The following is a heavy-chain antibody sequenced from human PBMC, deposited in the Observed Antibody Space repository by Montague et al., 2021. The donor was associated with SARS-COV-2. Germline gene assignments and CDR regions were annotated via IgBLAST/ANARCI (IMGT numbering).Heavy chain of an antibody. CDR3: VRGWGSWFH. CDR1: DASISTSSY. J-gene: IGHJ4*02. Sequence: SETLSLTCSVSDASISTSSYWGWLRQTPGKGLEWIASIHFTGTTYYKPSLKSRVTISADTSKSQFSLKLNSVTAADTAVYYCVRGWGSWFHWGQGTLVTVSS. V-gene: IGHV4-39*07. CDR2: IHFTGTT. D-gene: IGHD3-16*01.